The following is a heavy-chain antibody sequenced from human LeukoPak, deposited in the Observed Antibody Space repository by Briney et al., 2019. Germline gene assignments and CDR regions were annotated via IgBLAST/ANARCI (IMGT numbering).Heavy chain of an antibody. D-gene: IGHD5-18*01. CDR1: GFTFSSYG. CDR3: AVSYGYEHWNYMDV. V-gene: IGHV3-30*02. J-gene: IGHJ6*03. Sequence: PGGSLRLSCAASGFTFSSYGMHWVRQAPGKGLEWVAFIRYDGSNKYYADSVKGRFTISRDNSKNTLYLQMNSLRAEDTAVYYCAVSYGYEHWNYMDVWGKGTTVTVSS. CDR2: IRYDGSNK.